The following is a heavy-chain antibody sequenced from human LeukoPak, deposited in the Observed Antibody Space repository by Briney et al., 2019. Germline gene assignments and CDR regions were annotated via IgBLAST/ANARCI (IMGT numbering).Heavy chain of an antibody. CDR3: AVPYDSSGYYYLDP. CDR2: IYTSGST. D-gene: IGHD3-22*01. J-gene: IGHJ5*02. Sequence: SETLSLTCTVSGGSISSGSFYWTWIRQPAGKGLEWIGRIYTSGSTNYNPSLKSRDTISVDKSKNQFSLKLSSVTAADTAVYYCAVPYDSSGYYYLDPWGQGTLVTVSS. V-gene: IGHV4-61*02. CDR1: GGSISSGSFY.